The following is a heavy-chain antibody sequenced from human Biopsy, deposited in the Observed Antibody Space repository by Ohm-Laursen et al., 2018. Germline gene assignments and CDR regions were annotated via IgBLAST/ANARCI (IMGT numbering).Heavy chain of an antibody. CDR2: INHSGST. Sequence: GTLSLTCSVYGGSFSGYNWSWIRQPPGKGLEWIGEINHSGSTNYNPSLKRRVTISVDTSKNQFYLKLSSVTAADTAVYYCARGRLSAVARFDYWGQGTLVTVSS. CDR1: GGSFSGYN. J-gene: IGHJ4*02. CDR3: ARGRLSAVARFDY. D-gene: IGHD6-19*01. V-gene: IGHV4-34*01.